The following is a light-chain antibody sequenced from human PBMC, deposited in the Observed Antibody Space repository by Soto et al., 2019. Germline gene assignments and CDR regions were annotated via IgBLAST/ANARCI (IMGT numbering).Light chain of an antibody. CDR2: DVS. V-gene: IGLV2-14*03. CDR3: SSYTSSSTLVV. J-gene: IGLJ2*01. CDR1: SSDVGGYNY. Sequence: QSALTQPASVSGSPGKSITISCTGTSSDVGGYNYVSWYQQHPGKAPKLMIYDVSNRPSGVSNRFSGSKSGNTASLTISGLQAEDEADYYCSSYTSSSTLVVFGGGPKLTVL.